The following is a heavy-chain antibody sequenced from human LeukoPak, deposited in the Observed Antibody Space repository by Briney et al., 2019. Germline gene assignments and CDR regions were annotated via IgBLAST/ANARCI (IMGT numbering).Heavy chain of an antibody. CDR2: IYYSGST. CDR3: ARGDDRRKTGY. CDR1: GGSISSSNYH. J-gene: IGHJ4*02. V-gene: IGHV4-31*03. D-gene: IGHD3-22*01. Sequence: SETLSLTCTVSGGSISSSNYHWGWIRQPPGKGLEWIGYIYYSGSTYYNPSLKSRVTISVDTSKNQFSLRLSSVTAADTAVYYCARGDDRRKTGYWGQGTLVTVSS.